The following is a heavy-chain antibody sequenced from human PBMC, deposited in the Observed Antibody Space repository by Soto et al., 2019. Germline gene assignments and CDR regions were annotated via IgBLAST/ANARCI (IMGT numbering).Heavy chain of an antibody. J-gene: IGHJ3*02. Sequence: EVLLVESGGGLVQPGGSLRLSCASSGFSFSAFSMNWVRQAPGKGLEWVSYISSSSNTIYYADSVKGRFTISRDTAQNTLYLQMNSLRDEDTAVYYCAREGGRHCSPTRCYNAFDIWGQGTMVTVSS. CDR3: AREGGRHCSPTRCYNAFDI. CDR1: GFSFSAFS. D-gene: IGHD2-2*02. CDR2: ISSSSNTI. V-gene: IGHV3-48*02.